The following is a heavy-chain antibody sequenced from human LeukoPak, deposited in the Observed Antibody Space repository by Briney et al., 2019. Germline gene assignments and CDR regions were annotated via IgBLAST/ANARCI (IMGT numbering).Heavy chain of an antibody. V-gene: IGHV3-20*04. CDR3: ARCSRSSTSCYSAFDI. CDR2: ITNWNGGST. Sequence: PGGSLRLSCEASGFTFDDYGMSWVRQAAGKGLEWVSAITNWNGGSTGYAGSVRGRFTISRDNAKNSLYLQMNSLRAEDTALYYCARCSRSSTSCYSAFDIWGQGTMVTVSS. CDR1: GFTFDDYG. J-gene: IGHJ3*02. D-gene: IGHD2-2*02.